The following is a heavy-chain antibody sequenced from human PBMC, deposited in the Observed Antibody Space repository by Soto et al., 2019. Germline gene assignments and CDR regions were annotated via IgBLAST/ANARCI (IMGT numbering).Heavy chain of an antibody. CDR1: GFTFSSYS. V-gene: IGHV3-21*01. CDR2: ISSSSSYI. J-gene: IGHJ4*02. D-gene: IGHD4-17*01. CDR3: AREPVTTSGDLDY. Sequence: EVQLVESGGGLVKPGGSLRLSCAASGFTFSSYSMNWVRQAPGKGLEWVSSISSSSSYIYYADSVKGRFTISRDNAKNSLYLQMNSLRAEDTAVYYCAREPVTTSGDLDYWGQGTLVTXSS.